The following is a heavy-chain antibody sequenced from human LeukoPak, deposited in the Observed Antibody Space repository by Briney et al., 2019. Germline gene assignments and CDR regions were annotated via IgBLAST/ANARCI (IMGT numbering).Heavy chain of an antibody. D-gene: IGHD5-18*01. CDR1: GFTVSRDY. CDR3: ARGGYSYGSPFDY. V-gene: IGHV3-66*01. J-gene: IGHJ4*02. Sequence: GGSLRLSCAASGFTVSRDYMSWVRQAPGKGLEWVSVIYSGGSTYYADSVKGRFTISRDNSKNTLYLQMNSLRAEDTAVYYCARGGYSYGSPFDYWGQGTLVTVSS. CDR2: IYSGGST.